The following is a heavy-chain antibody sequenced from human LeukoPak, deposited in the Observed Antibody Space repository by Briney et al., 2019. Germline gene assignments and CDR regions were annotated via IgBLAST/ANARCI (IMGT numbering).Heavy chain of an antibody. CDR2: IYSGGST. V-gene: IGHV3-53*01. Sequence: GGSLRLSCAASGFTVSSNYMSWVRQAPGKGLEWVSVIYSGGSTYYADSVKGRFTISRDNSKSTLYIQMNSLRAEDTAVYYCARAKPKNMVRGLIMRRESRYYFDYWGQGTPVTVSS. CDR1: GFTVSSNY. CDR3: ARAKPKNMVRGLIMRRESRYYFDY. J-gene: IGHJ4*02. D-gene: IGHD3-10*01.